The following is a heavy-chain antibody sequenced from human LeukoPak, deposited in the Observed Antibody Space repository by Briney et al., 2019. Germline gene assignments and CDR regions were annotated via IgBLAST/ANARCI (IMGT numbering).Heavy chain of an antibody. CDR2: ISSSSNYV. V-gene: IGHV3-21*01. CDR1: GFTFSSYS. J-gene: IGHJ4*02. D-gene: IGHD3-10*01. Sequence: GGSLRLSCASSGFTFSSYSMTWVREAPGKGLEWVSSISSSSNYVNYADSVRGRFTISRDNAKNSLFLQMNSLRAEDTALYYCARVPGDYWGQGTLVIVSS. CDR3: ARVPGDY.